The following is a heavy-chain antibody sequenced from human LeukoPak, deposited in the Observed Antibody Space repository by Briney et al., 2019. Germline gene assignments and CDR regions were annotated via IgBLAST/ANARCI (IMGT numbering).Heavy chain of an antibody. CDR2: THYSGST. CDR3: ARGYCSSTTCSGVGYMDV. D-gene: IGHD2-2*01. CDR1: SGSISSSDYH. J-gene: IGHJ6*03. Sequence: SETLSLTCTVSSGSISSSDYHWGWIRQPPGKGLEWMGSTHYSGSTYYNPSLKSRFTVSVDTSKNQFSLILTSVTAADRAVYYCARGYCSSTTCSGVGYMDVWGKGTTLTVSS. V-gene: IGHV4-39*01.